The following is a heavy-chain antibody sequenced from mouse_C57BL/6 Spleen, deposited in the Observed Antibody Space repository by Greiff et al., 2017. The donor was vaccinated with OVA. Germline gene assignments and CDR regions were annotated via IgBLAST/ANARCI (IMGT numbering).Heavy chain of an antibody. D-gene: IGHD3-2*02. CDR1: GYTFTSYW. J-gene: IGHJ2*01. Sequence: QVQLKESGAELAKPGASVKLSCKASGYTFTSYWMHWVKQRPGQGLEWIGYINPSSGYTKYNQKFKDKATLTADKSSSTAYMQLSSLTYEDSAVYYCARSDSAAQSYFDYWGQGTTLTVSS. CDR2: INPSSGYT. V-gene: IGHV1-7*01. CDR3: ARSDSAAQSYFDY.